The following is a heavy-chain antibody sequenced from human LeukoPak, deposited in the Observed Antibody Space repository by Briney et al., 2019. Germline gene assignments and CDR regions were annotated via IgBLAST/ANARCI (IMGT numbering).Heavy chain of an antibody. D-gene: IGHD3-10*01. V-gene: IGHV4-34*01. J-gene: IGHJ5*02. CDR2: INHSGST. CDR1: GGSFSGYY. CDR3: AYYGDPPYNWFDP. Sequence: PSETLSLTCAVYGGSFSGYYWSWIRQPPGKGLEWIGEINHSGSTNYNPSLKSRVTISVDTSNNQFSLQLNSVTPEDTAVYYCAYYGDPPYNWFDPWGQGILVTVSS.